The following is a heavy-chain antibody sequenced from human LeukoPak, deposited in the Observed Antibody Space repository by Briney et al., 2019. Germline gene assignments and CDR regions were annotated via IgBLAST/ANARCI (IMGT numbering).Heavy chain of an antibody. J-gene: IGHJ4*02. Sequence: SETLSLTCTVSGGSISPYYWSWIRQTPGKGLEWIGYILYSGTTTNYNPSLKSRVTISVDTSKNQFSLKLSSVTAADTAVYYCARVGDWNDLIYWGQGTLVTVSS. CDR2: ILYSGTTT. D-gene: IGHD1-1*01. V-gene: IGHV4-59*01. CDR1: GGSISPYY. CDR3: ARVGDWNDLIY.